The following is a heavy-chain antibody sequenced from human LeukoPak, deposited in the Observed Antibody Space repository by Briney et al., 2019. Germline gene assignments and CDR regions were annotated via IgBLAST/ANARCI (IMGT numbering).Heavy chain of an antibody. J-gene: IGHJ3*02. CDR3: ARGDSSSGVNAFDI. CDR1: GGSFSNYY. CDR2: INHSGST. D-gene: IGHD6-6*01. V-gene: IGHV4-34*01. Sequence: SETLSLTCAVYGGSFSNYYWTWIRQPPGKGLEWIGEINHSGSTNYNSSLKSRVTISVDMSKNHFSLKLSSVTAADTAVYYCARGDSSSGVNAFDIWGQGTMVTVSS.